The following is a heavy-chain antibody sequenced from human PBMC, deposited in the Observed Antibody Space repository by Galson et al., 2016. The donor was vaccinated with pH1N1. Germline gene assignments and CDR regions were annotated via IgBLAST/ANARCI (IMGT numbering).Heavy chain of an antibody. D-gene: IGHD1-26*01. CDR3: ARDGTSSGSFYVFDA. CDR1: GFTFDDYG. CDR2: INWNGAST. V-gene: IGHV3-20*04. J-gene: IGHJ4*02. Sequence: SLRLSCAASGFTFDDYGMSWVRQAPGKGLEWVSLINWNGASTSYAHSVKGRFTISRDNAKNSLYLQMHSLRAEDTAFYYCARDGTSSGSFYVFDAWGQGTLVTVSS.